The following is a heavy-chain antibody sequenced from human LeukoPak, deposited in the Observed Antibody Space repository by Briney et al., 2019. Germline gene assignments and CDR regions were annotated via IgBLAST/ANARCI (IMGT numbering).Heavy chain of an antibody. CDR3: ARGYSSGSLWGY. V-gene: IGHV3-74*01. CDR2: INGDGSST. J-gene: IGHJ4*02. Sequence: GGSLRLSCAASGFSFSSYWMHWVRQVPGKGLVWVSRINGDGSSTNYADAVKGRFTISRDNTKNTLYLQMNSLRAEDTAVYYCARGYSSGSLWGYWGQGTLVTVSS. D-gene: IGHD6-19*01. CDR1: GFSFSSYW.